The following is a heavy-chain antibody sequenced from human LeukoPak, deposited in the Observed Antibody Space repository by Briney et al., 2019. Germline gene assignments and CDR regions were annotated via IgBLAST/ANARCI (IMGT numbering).Heavy chain of an antibody. Sequence: SQTLSLTCAISGDSISSDSATWNWIRQSPSRGLEWLGRTYYRSRWFNDYTVSAKSRMTINPDTSKNQFSLQLKSVTPDDTAVYYCARGHENYYHVFDVWGKGTTVTVSS. CDR1: GDSISSDSAT. J-gene: IGHJ6*04. CDR2: TYYRSRWFN. V-gene: IGHV6-1*01. CDR3: ARGHENYYHVFDV.